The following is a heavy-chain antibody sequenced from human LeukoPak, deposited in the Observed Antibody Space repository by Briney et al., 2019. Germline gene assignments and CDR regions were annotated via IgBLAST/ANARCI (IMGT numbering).Heavy chain of an antibody. CDR1: GFTFSSYW. Sequence: GGSLRLSCAASGFTFSSYWMSWVRQAPGKGLEWVANIKQDGSEKYYVDSVKGRFIISRDNAKNSLYLQMNSLRAEDTAVYYCAKDGGLWVSAHWGDSWGRGTLVTVSS. CDR2: IKQDGSEK. V-gene: IGHV3-7*03. CDR3: AKDGGLWVSAHWGDS. D-gene: IGHD7-27*01. J-gene: IGHJ4*02.